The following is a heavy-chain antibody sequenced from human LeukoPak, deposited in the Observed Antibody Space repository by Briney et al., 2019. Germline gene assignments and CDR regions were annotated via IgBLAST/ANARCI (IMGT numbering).Heavy chain of an antibody. Sequence: GGSLRLSCTASGFTFGDYAMSWVRQAPGKGLEWGAVISYDGSNNNYADSVKGRFTVSRDNSKNTLYLQMNSLRAEDTAVYYCAKDFPTPFDYWGQGTLVSVSS. CDR1: GFTFGDYA. V-gene: IGHV3-30*04. CDR3: AKDFPTPFDY. D-gene: IGHD2-15*01. CDR2: ISYDGSNN. J-gene: IGHJ4*02.